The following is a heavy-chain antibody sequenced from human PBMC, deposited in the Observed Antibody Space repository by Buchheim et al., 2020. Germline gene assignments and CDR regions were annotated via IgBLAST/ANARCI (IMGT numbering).Heavy chain of an antibody. CDR1: GYTFTSYD. CDR2: MNPNSGNT. V-gene: IGHV1-8*01. CDR3: VRSKAPRLLWFRDNWFDP. D-gene: IGHD3-10*01. J-gene: IGHJ5*02. Sequence: QVQLVQSGAEVKKPGASVKVSCKASGYTFTSYDINWVRQATGQGLEWMGWMNPNSGNTGYAKKFQGRGAMTRNTSISTAYMELSSLRSEDTSVYYCVRSKAPRLLWFRDNWFDPWGQGTL.